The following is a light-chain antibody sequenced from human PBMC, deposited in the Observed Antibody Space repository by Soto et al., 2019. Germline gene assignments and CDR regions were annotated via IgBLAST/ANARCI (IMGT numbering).Light chain of an antibody. CDR2: GVS. CDR1: QSITNS. J-gene: IGKJ2*01. V-gene: IGKV1-39*01. CDR3: QQSDSAPYT. Sequence: DIQMTQSPSSQSASVGDRVTITCRASQSITNSLNWYQQKPGKAPKLLINGVSTLQGGFPSRFSGSGSGTDFTLTISSLQPEDFTTYYCQQSDSAPYTFGQGTKLEI.